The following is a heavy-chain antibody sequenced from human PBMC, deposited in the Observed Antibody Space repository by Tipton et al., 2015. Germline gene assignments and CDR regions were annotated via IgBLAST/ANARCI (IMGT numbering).Heavy chain of an antibody. J-gene: IGHJ3*02. V-gene: IGHV3-73*01. D-gene: IGHD4-23*01. CDR3: TRHFTPHYGGISWLVDAFDI. CDR2: IRSKANSYAT. Sequence: GSLRLSCAASGFPFSGSAMHWVRQASGKGLEWVGRIRSKANSYATAYAASVKGRFTISRDDSKNTAYLQINSLKTEDTAVYYCTRHFTPHYGGISWLVDAFDIWGQGTMVTVSS. CDR1: GFPFSGSA.